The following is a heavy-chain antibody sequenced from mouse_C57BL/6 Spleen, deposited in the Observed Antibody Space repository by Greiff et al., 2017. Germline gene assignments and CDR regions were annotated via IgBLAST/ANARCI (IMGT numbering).Heavy chain of an antibody. D-gene: IGHD2-5*01. CDR1: GYTFTSYW. J-gene: IGHJ2*01. CDR3: AREGSNYVLDY. CDR2: IHPNSGST. Sequence: VQLKQPGAELVKPGASVKLSCKASGYTFTSYWMHWVKQRPGQGLEWIGMIHPNSGSTNYNEKFKSKATLTVYKSSSTAYMQLSSLTSDDSAVYYCAREGSNYVLDYWGQGTTLTVSS. V-gene: IGHV1-64*01.